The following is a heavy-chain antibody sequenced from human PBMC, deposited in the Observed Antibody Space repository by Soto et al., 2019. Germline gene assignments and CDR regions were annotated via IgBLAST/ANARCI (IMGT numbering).Heavy chain of an antibody. CDR2: IQAASGST. J-gene: IGHJ6*02. Sequence: QVQLVQSGAEVKKPGASVKVSCKASGDAFTTYSFHWVRQAPGHGLEWRGWIQAASGSTKSSQTFHGSSTNTRDTSASTVYTERSRLRPEDTCLYYCASGPYRGRSYYYGLDFWLQWTTVTVSS. CDR1: GDAFTTYS. V-gene: IGHV1-3*01. D-gene: IGHD1-26*01. CDR3: ASGPYRGRSYYYGLDF.